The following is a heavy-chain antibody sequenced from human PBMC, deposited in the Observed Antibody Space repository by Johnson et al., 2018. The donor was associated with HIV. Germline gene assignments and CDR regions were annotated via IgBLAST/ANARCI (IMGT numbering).Heavy chain of an antibody. CDR2: ISYDGSNK. V-gene: IGHV3-30*18. CDR3: AKGGVGRDGNRDAFDI. Sequence: QEQLVESGGGVVQPGKSLRLSCAASGFTFSSYGMHWVRQAPGKGLEWVAVISYDGSNKYYADSVKGRFTISRDNSKNTLYLQMNSLRREDTAVYYCAKGGVGRDGNRDAFDIWGQGTMVTVSS. D-gene: IGHD5-24*01. J-gene: IGHJ3*02. CDR1: GFTFSSYG.